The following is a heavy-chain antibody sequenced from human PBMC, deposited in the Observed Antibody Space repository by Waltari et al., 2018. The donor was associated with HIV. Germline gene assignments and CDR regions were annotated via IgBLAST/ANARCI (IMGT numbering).Heavy chain of an antibody. CDR3: AREGIVAAPFDF. J-gene: IGHJ4*02. CDR2: ISRDGSNK. CDR1: GFIFRDFA. V-gene: IGHV3-30*01. D-gene: IGHD2-15*01. Sequence: QVQLVESGGGLVQPGGSLRLSCAASGFIFRDFAIHWVRQAPGKGLEWVAVISRDGSNKYYADSVQGRFTISRDNSKNSLHLHMNSLRPKDTAVYYCAREGIVAAPFDFWGLGTLVTVSS.